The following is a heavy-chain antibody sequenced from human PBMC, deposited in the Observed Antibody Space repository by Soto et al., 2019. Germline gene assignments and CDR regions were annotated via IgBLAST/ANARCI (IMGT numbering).Heavy chain of an antibody. Sequence: EVQLLESGGGLVQPGGSLRLSCAASGFTFSSYAMSWVRQAPGKGLEWVSTISGSGGNAYYADSVKGRFTISRDNSKNTLRLQMNSLRADDTAVYYCAKDGASGSYPPYYYYGMDVWGQGTTVTVS. D-gene: IGHD1-26*01. CDR2: ISGSGGNA. CDR3: AKDGASGSYPPYYYYGMDV. CDR1: GFTFSSYA. V-gene: IGHV3-23*01. J-gene: IGHJ6*02.